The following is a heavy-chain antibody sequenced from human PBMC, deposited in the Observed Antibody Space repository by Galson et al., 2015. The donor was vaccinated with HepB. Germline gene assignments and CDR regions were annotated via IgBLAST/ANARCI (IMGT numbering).Heavy chain of an antibody. CDR1: GFTFSSYA. D-gene: IGHD2-2*01. V-gene: IGHV3-30-3*01. J-gene: IGHJ6*02. Sequence: SLRLSCAASGFTFSSYAMHWVRQAPGKGLEWVAVISYDGSNKYYADSVKGRFTISRDNSKNTLYLQMNSLRAEDTAVYYCAKDHCSSTSCRMEYYYGMDVWGQGTTVTVSS. CDR3: AKDHCSSTSCRMEYYYGMDV. CDR2: ISYDGSNK.